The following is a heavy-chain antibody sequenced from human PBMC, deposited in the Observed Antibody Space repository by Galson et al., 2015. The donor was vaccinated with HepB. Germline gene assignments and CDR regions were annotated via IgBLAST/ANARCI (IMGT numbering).Heavy chain of an antibody. J-gene: IGHJ4*02. V-gene: IGHV3-48*01. Sequence: SLRLSCAASGFAFSTYSMNWVRQAPGKGLEWVSYISTSSSTIYYADSVKGRFTISRDNAKNSLYLQMNSLRAEDTAVYYCARKGYSSGWYYFDYWGQGTLVTVSS. CDR3: ARKGYSSGWYYFDY. CDR1: GFAFSTYS. D-gene: IGHD6-13*01. CDR2: ISTSSSTI.